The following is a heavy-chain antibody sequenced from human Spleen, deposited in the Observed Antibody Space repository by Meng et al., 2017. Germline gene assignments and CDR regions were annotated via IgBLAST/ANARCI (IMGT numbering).Heavy chain of an antibody. V-gene: IGHV3-30*07. Sequence: SCAASGFTFTNFAMHWVRQAPGKGLEWVAVISYDGSKTYYADSVKGRFTISRDNSKNTLFLQMNSLRAEDTAVYYCARALLVPQRGYWGQGTLVTVS. D-gene: IGHD3-10*01. CDR3: ARALLVPQRGY. CDR1: GFTFTNFA. J-gene: IGHJ4*02. CDR2: ISYDGSKT.